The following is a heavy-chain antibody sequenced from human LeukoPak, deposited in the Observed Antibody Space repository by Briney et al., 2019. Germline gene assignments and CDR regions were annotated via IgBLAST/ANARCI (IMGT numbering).Heavy chain of an antibody. CDR1: GGSISSSSYY. J-gene: IGHJ6*03. D-gene: IGHD3-3*01. CDR2: IYYSGST. V-gene: IGHV4-39*01. CDR3: ARILAYYYYYMDV. Sequence: KPSETLSLTCTVSGGSISSSSYYWGGIPQPPGKGLEWVGSIYYSGSTYYNPSLKSRVTISVDTSKNQFSLKLSSVTAADTAVYYCARILAYYYYYMDVWGKGTTVTVSS.